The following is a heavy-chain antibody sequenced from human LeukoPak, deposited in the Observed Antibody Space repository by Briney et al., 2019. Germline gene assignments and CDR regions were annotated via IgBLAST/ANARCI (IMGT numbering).Heavy chain of an antibody. CDR1: GGTFSSYA. Sequence: ASVKVSCKASGGTFSSYAISWVRQAPGPGLGWRGWITTNTGNPTYAQGFTGRVVFSLDTSVSTAYLQISSVKAEDTAVYYCASDSSAWYQIDYWGQGTLVTVSS. CDR3: ASDSSAWYQIDY. CDR2: ITTNTGNP. V-gene: IGHV7-4-1*02. J-gene: IGHJ4*02. D-gene: IGHD6-19*01.